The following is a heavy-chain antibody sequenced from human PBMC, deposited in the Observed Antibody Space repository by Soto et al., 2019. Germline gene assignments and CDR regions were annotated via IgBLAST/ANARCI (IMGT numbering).Heavy chain of an antibody. Sequence: SETLSLTCSIYGGSFSGYYWSWIRQPPEKGLEWIGEINHSGNTNYNPSLKSRVTISVDTSNNQFSLKLNSVTAADTAVYYCARSPPAVLNGFYYPDMDVWGQGTTVTSP. D-gene: IGHD2-2*01. CDR1: GGSFSGYY. CDR2: INHSGNT. CDR3: ARSPPAVLNGFYYPDMDV. J-gene: IGHJ6*02. V-gene: IGHV4-34*01.